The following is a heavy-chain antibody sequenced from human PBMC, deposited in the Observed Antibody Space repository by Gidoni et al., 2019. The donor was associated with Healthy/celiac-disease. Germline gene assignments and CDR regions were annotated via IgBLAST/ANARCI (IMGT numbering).Heavy chain of an antibody. CDR3: ARINYDFWSGYYLGYGMDV. Sequence: QVQLQESGPGLVKPSQTLSLTRPVSGCAISSGGYYWGWIRQHPGKGLEWIGYIYYSGRPYYNPSLKSRVTISVDTSKNQFSLKLSSVTAADTAVYYCARINYDFWSGYYLGYGMDVWGQGTTVTVSS. J-gene: IGHJ6*02. D-gene: IGHD3-3*01. CDR2: IYYSGRP. V-gene: IGHV4-31*03. CDR1: GCAISSGGYY.